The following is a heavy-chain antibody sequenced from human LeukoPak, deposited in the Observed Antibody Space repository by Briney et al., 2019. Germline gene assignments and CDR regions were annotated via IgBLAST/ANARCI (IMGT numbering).Heavy chain of an antibody. D-gene: IGHD3-10*01. CDR3: ARLISGVGYFDY. J-gene: IGHJ4*02. V-gene: IGHV4-59*08. CDR2: IFYSGST. CDR1: GGSINSYY. Sequence: PSETLSLTCTVSGGSINSYYWSWIRQPPGKGLEWIGYIFYSGSTNYNPSLRSRVTISVDTSKNQFSLKLSSATAADTAVYYCARLISGVGYFDYWGQGTLVTVSS.